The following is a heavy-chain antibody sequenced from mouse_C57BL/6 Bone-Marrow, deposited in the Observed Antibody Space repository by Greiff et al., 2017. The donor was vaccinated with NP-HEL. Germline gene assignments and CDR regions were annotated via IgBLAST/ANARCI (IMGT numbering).Heavy chain of an antibody. CDR2: IYPGSGST. CDR1: GYTFTSYW. D-gene: IGHD3-2*02. J-gene: IGHJ3*01. V-gene: IGHV1-55*01. Sequence: QVQLQQPGAELVKPGASVKMSCKASGYTFTSYWITWVKQRPGQGLEWIGDIYPGSGSTNYNEKFKSKATLTVDTSSSTSYMQLSSLTSEDSAVYVCARQLRLRFPWFAYWGQGTLVTVSA. CDR3: ARQLRLRFPWFAY.